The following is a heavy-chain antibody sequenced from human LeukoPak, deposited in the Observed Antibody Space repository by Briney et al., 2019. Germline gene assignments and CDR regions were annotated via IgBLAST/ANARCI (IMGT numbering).Heavy chain of an antibody. J-gene: IGHJ4*02. D-gene: IGHD6-6*01. CDR3: ARGEYSSSGGVFDY. Sequence: GALRLSCAASGFTFSSYWMSWVRQAPGKGLEWVANIKQDGSEKYYVDSVKGRFTISRDNSKNTLYLQMNSLRAEDTAVYYCARGEYSSSGGVFDYWGQGTLVTVSS. V-gene: IGHV3-7*01. CDR2: IKQDGSEK. CDR1: GFTFSSYW.